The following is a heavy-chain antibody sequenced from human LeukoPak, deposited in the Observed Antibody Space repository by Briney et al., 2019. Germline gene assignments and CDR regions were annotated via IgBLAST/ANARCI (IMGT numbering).Heavy chain of an antibody. V-gene: IGHV3-9*03. J-gene: IGHJ4*02. Sequence: PGGSLRLSCAASGFTFDDCAMHWVRQAPGKGLEWVSGISWNSGSIGYADSVKGRFTISRDNAKNSLYLQMNSLRAEDMALYYCAKGPFRGALDYWGQGTLVTVSS. CDR3: AKGPFRGALDY. CDR1: GFTFDDCA. CDR2: ISWNSGSI. D-gene: IGHD3-16*01.